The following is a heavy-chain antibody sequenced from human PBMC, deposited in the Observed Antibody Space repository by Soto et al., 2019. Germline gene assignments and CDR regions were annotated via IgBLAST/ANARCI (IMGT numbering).Heavy chain of an antibody. CDR3: ARETYSSSWYYFDY. CDR2: INSDGSST. D-gene: IGHD6-13*01. Sequence: EVQLVESGGDLVQPGGSLRLSCAASGFTFSSYWMHWVRQAPGKGLVWVSRINSDGSSTSYADSVKGRFTISRDNAKNTLYLQMNSLRAEDTAVYYCARETYSSSWYYFDYWGQGTLVTVSS. J-gene: IGHJ4*02. CDR1: GFTFSSYW. V-gene: IGHV3-74*01.